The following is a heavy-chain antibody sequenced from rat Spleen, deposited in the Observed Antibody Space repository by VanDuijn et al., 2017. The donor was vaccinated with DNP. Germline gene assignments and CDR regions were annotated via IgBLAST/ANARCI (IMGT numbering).Heavy chain of an antibody. CDR2: ITSSGGST. D-gene: IGHD5-1*01. CDR1: GFTFSGYN. V-gene: IGHV5S23*01. J-gene: IGHJ1*01. Sequence: EVQLVESGGGLIQPGRSLKLSCAATGFTFSGYNMAWVRQAPKRGLEWVASITSSGGSTYYRDSVKGRFTISRDNAKSTLYLQMNSLRSEDTATYYCARGSGTYYWYFDFWGPGTMVTVSS. CDR3: ARGSGTYYWYFDF.